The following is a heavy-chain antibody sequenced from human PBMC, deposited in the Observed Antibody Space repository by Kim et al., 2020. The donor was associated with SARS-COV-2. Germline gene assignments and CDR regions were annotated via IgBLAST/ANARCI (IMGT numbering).Heavy chain of an antibody. J-gene: IGHJ4*02. CDR1: GGSISSYY. V-gene: IGHV4-59*08. CDR3: ARSGRGSYFLDY. D-gene: IGHD1-26*01. CDR2: IYYSGST. Sequence: SETLSLTCTVSGGSISSYYWSWIRQPPGKGLEWIGYIYYSGSTNYNPSLKSRVTISVDTSKNQFSLKLSSVTAADTAVYYCARSGRGSYFLDYWGQGTLV.